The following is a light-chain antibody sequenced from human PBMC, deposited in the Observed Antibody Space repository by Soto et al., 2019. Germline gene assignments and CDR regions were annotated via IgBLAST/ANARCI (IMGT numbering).Light chain of an antibody. CDR2: GAS. V-gene: IGKV3-20*01. CDR3: QQYNNWPPIT. J-gene: IGKJ5*01. Sequence: EIVLTQSPGTLSLXPGERATLSXRASQSVSNNYLAWYQQKPGQAPRLLIYGASNRATGIPDRFSGSGSGTDFTLTINRLEPEDFAVYYCQQYNNWPPITFGQGTRLEIK. CDR1: QSVSNNY.